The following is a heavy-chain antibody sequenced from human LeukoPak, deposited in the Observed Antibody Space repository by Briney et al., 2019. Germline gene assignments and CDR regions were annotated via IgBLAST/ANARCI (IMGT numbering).Heavy chain of an antibody. V-gene: IGHV4-4*02. CDR1: GGSISVSNC. J-gene: IGHJ3*02. CDR3: ARLQRVTMNAFDI. D-gene: IGHD3-22*01. Sequence: SETLSLTCAVSGGSISVSNCWNWVRQPPGKGLEWIGEIYHSGNTNYNPSLKSRITISIAKSKNQFSLKLSSVTAADTAVYYCARLQRVTMNAFDIWGQGTMVTVSS. CDR2: IYHSGNT.